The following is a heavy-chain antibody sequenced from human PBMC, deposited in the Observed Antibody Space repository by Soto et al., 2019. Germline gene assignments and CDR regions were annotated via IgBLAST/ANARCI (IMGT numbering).Heavy chain of an antibody. CDR1: GYTFTSYG. J-gene: IGHJ4*02. D-gene: IGHD3-10*01. Sequence: QVQLVQSGAEVKKPGASVKVSCKASGYTFTSYGISWVRQAPGQGLEWMGWISACNGNTNYAQKLQGRVTMTTDTSTSTAYMELRSLRSDDTAVYYCARDGHYYGSGSYYNTNPIPFDYWGQGTLVTVSS. CDR2: ISACNGNT. CDR3: ARDGHYYGSGSYYNTNPIPFDY. V-gene: IGHV1-18*04.